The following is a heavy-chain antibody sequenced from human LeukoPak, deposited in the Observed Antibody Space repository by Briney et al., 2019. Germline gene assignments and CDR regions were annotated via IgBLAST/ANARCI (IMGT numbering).Heavy chain of an antibody. CDR2: IKQDGSEK. D-gene: IGHD2-2*02. J-gene: IGHJ4*02. Sequence: TGGSLRLSCAASGFTFSSYWMSRVRQAPGKGLEWVANIKQDGSEKYYVDSVKGRFTISRDNAKNSLYLQMNSLRAEDTAVYYCARVPRRYCSSTSCYTYWGQGTLVTVSS. V-gene: IGHV3-7*01. CDR1: GFTFSSYW. CDR3: ARVPRRYCSSTSCYTY.